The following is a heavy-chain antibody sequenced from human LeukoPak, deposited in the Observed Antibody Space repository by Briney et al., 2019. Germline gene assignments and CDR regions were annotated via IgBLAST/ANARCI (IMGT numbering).Heavy chain of an antibody. V-gene: IGHV1-2*02. D-gene: IGHD5-24*01. CDR3: ARGERDGYKIFDY. J-gene: IGHJ4*02. CDR1: GYTFTGYY. Sequence: ASVKASCKASGYTFTGYYMHWVRQAPGQGLEWMGWINPNSGGANYAQKFQGRVTMTRDTSISTAYMELSRLRSDDTAVYYCARGERDGYKIFDYWGQGTLVTVSS. CDR2: INPNSGGA.